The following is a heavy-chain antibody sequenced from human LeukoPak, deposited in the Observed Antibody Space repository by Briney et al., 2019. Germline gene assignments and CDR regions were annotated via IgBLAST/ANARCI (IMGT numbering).Heavy chain of an antibody. Sequence: GGSLRLSCAASGFTFSSYAMSWVRQAPGKGLEWVSAISGSGGSTYYADSVKGRFTISRDNSKNTLYLQMNSLRAEDTAVYYCAKDYVWGSYRPDYFDYWGQGTLATVSS. CDR2: ISGSGGST. J-gene: IGHJ4*02. D-gene: IGHD3-16*02. CDR1: GFTFSSYA. V-gene: IGHV3-23*01. CDR3: AKDYVWGSYRPDYFDY.